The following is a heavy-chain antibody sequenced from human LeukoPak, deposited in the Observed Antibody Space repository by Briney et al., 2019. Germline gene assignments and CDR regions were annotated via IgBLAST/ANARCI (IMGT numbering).Heavy chain of an antibody. CDR1: GFTFSSYA. CDR3: ARYDILTGYYP. D-gene: IGHD3-9*01. CDR2: ISGSGGST. V-gene: IGHV3-23*01. J-gene: IGHJ5*02. Sequence: GGSLRLSCAASGFTFSSYAMSWVRQAPGKGLEWVSAISGSGGSTYYADSVKGRFTISRDNSKNTLYLQMNSLRAEDTAVYYCARYDILTGYYPWGQGTLVTVSS.